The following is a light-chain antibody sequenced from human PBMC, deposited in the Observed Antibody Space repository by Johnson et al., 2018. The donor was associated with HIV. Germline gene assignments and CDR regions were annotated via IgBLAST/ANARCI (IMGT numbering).Light chain of an antibody. CDR1: SSNIGNNY. J-gene: IGLJ1*01. CDR2: ENT. CDR3: GTWDSSLSAGGV. V-gene: IGLV1-51*02. Sequence: QSVLTQPPSVSAAPGQKVTISCAGSSSNIGNNYVSWYQQLPGTAPKLLIYENTNRASGIPDRFSRSKSGTSDTRAITELHPGDQADYYCGTWDSSLSAGGVFGTGTKVTVL.